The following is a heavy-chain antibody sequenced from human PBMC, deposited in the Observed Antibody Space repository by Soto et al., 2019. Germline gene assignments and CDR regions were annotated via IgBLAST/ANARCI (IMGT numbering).Heavy chain of an antibody. CDR3: ARGRYCLTGRCFPNWFDS. Sequence: KATETLSLTCSVSGDSISTVDYFWAWIRQPPGRALEYIGYIYKSTTTYYNPSFESRVAISLDTSKSQFSLTVASVTAADTAVYFCARGRYCLTGRCFPNWFDSWGQGTLVTVSS. J-gene: IGHJ5*01. V-gene: IGHV4-30-4*01. CDR2: IYKSTTT. D-gene: IGHD2-15*01. CDR1: GDSISTVDYF.